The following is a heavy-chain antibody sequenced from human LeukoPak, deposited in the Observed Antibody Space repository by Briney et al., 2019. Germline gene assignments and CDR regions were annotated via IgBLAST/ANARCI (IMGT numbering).Heavy chain of an antibody. D-gene: IGHD2-15*01. CDR2: IYYSGST. CDR3: ARVPGYCSGGSCYTTAFDI. Sequence: SETLSLTCTVSGDSINNYYWSWIRQPPGKGLEWIGYIYYSGSTNYNPSLKSRVTISVDTSKNQFSLKLSSVTAADTAVYYCARVPGYCSGGSCYTTAFDIWGQGTMVTVSS. V-gene: IGHV4-59*01. CDR1: GDSINNYY. J-gene: IGHJ3*02.